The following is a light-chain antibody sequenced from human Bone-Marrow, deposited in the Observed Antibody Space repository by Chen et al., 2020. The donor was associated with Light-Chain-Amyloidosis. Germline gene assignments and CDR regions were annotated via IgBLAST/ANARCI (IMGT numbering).Light chain of an antibody. CDR2: AAS. CDR1: QSISSY. Sequence: IQITQHPSTLSGSVGDRVTITCRASQSISSYLNEYQQKPGKATKLLIYAASSLQIGVTSRFSGSGSGTDFTLTISSLQPEDFATYYCQQSYSTPITFGPRTKVDIK. J-gene: IGKJ3*01. CDR3: QQSYSTPIT. V-gene: IGKV1-39*01.